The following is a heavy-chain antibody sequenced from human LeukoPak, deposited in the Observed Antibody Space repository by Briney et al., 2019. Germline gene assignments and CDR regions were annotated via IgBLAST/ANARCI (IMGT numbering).Heavy chain of an antibody. V-gene: IGHV4-30-4*01. CDR1: GGSVSSGDYY. CDR2: IYYSGST. J-gene: IGHJ5*02. Sequence: PSETLSLTCTVSGGSVSSGDYYWSWIGQPPGKGLEWIGYIYYSGSTYYNPSLKSRVTISVDTSKNQFSLKLSSVTAADTAVYYCARSITMVRGVISWFDPWGQGTLVTVSS. D-gene: IGHD3-10*01. CDR3: ARSITMVRGVISWFDP.